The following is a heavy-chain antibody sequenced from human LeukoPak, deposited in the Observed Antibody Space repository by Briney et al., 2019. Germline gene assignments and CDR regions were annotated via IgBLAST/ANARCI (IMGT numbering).Heavy chain of an antibody. Sequence: SETLSLTCAVSGTSFSSYYWSWIRQPPGKGLEWIGEVNHSGYTNDNPSLKSRVTISVDTSKNQFSLGLRSVTAADTGVYFCARMTTGHDFWGQGTLLTVSS. J-gene: IGHJ4*02. V-gene: IGHV4-34*01. CDR1: GTSFSSYY. CDR3: ARMTTGHDF. D-gene: IGHD4-17*01. CDR2: VNHSGYT.